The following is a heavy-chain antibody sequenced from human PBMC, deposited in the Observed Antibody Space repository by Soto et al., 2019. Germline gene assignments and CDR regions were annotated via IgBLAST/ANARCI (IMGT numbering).Heavy chain of an antibody. Sequence: SETLSLTCSVSDDSINSDKYYWGRIRQPPGKGLEWIGSIYYRGNAYYNQSLQTRVTISLDKSKSKISLKLKSVTAADSSLYFCARLEGLATISYYFDFWGPGALVTVSS. CDR1: DDSINSDKYY. J-gene: IGHJ4*02. V-gene: IGHV4-39*01. D-gene: IGHD3-9*01. CDR2: IYYRGNA. CDR3: ARLEGLATISYYFDF.